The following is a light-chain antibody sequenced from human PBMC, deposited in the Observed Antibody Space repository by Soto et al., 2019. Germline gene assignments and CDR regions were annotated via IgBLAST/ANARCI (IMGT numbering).Light chain of an antibody. V-gene: IGKV3-11*01. CDR2: DAS. CDR3: QQRSNWPPYT. J-gene: IGKJ2*01. CDR1: QSVSSY. Sequence: EIVLTQSPATLSLSPGERATLSCRASQSVSSYLAWYQQKPGQAPRLLIYDASNRATGIPARFSGSGSGTHFTLTINSLETQDFAVYYCQQRSNWPPYTFSQGTKLEIK.